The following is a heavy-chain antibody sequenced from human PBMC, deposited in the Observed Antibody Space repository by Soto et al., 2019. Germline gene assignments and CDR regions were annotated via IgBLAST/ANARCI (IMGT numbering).Heavy chain of an antibody. D-gene: IGHD3-9*01. CDR3: ARSTGYYPIDY. J-gene: IGHJ4*02. CDR2: INPNSGNT. V-gene: IGHV1-46*01. Sequence: EASVKVSCKASGYRFTSYYMHWVRQAPGQGLEWMGIINPNSGNTKYSQKFQGRVTITRDTSASTAYMELSSLRSEDTAVYYCARSTGYYPIDYWGQGTLVTVSS. CDR1: GYRFTSYY.